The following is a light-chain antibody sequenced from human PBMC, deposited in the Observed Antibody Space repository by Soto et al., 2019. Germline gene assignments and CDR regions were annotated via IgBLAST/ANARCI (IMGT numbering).Light chain of an antibody. V-gene: IGLV2-8*01. CDR2: DVT. J-gene: IGLJ1*01. Sequence: QSALTQPPSASGSPGQSVTISCTGTSSDVGTHGYVSWYQQHAGKAPKLMIYDVTKRPSGVPDRFSGSKSANTASLTISGLKVEDEADYYCCSSGGSPTYVFGTGTKLTVL. CDR1: SSDVGTHGY. CDR3: CSSGGSPTYV.